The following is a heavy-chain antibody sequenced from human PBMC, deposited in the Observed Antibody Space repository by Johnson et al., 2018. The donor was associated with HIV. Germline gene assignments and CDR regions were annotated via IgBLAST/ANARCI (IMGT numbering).Heavy chain of an antibody. CDR1: GFTFDDYG. Sequence: VQLLESGGGVVRPGGSLRLSCAASGFTFDDYGIHWVRQAPGKGLEWVSDINWNGGRTHYGDSVKGRFTVSRDNAKNSLYLQMNSLTAEDTALYYCAGEDYHRALDVWGQGTMVTVSS. V-gene: IGHV3-20*04. CDR2: INWNGGRT. D-gene: IGHD4-11*01. CDR3: AGEDYHRALDV. J-gene: IGHJ3*01.